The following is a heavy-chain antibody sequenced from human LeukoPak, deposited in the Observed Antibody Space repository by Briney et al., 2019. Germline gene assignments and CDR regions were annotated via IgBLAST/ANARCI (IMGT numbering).Heavy chain of an antibody. V-gene: IGHV3-7*01. CDR3: ARDDGGNYPATLEF. CDR1: GFTFGSYW. J-gene: IGHJ4*02. CDR2: IKEDGSEK. D-gene: IGHD4-23*01. Sequence: GGSLRLSCAASGFTFGSYWMSWVRQAPGKGLEWVANIKEDGSEKYYVDSVKGRFTISRDNARNSLYLQMNSLRAEDTAVYYCARDDGGNYPATLEFWGQGTLVTVSS.